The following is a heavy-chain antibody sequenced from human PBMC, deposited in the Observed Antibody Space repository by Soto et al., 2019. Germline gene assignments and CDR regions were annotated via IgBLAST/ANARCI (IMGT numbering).Heavy chain of an antibody. CDR3: ARDGRYSSSWTLDY. CDR1: GFTFSSYG. V-gene: IGHV3-33*01. CDR2: IWYDGSNK. J-gene: IGHJ4*02. D-gene: IGHD6-13*01. Sequence: QVQLVESGGGVVQPGRSLRLSCAASGFTFSSYGMHWVRQAPGKGLEWVAVIWYDGSNKYYADSVKGRFTISRDNSKNTLYLQMNSLRAEDTAVYYCARDGRYSSSWTLDYWGQGTLDTVSS.